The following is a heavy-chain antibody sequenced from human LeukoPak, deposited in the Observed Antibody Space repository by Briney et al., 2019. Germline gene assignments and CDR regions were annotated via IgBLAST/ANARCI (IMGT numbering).Heavy chain of an antibody. J-gene: IGHJ4*02. Sequence: ASVKVSCKASGYTFTSYYMHWVRQAPGQGLEWMGIINPGGRSTTYAQKFQGRVTLTRDTSTSTAYMELSSLRSEDTAVYYCARDGGGVSAPGGYWGQGTLVTVYS. CDR2: INPGGRST. CDR1: GYTFTSYY. V-gene: IGHV1-46*01. D-gene: IGHD3-16*01. CDR3: ARDGGGVSAPGGY.